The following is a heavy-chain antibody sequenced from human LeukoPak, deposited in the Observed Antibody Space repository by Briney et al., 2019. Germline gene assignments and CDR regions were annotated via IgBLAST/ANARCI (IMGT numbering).Heavy chain of an antibody. CDR2: IYYSGST. J-gene: IGHJ6*02. V-gene: IGHV4-31*03. CDR1: GGSISSGGYY. CDR3: ARDRYYYGMDV. Sequence: PSETLSLTCTVSGGSISSGGYYWSWIRQHPGKGLEWIGYIYYSGSTYYNPSLKSRVTISVDTSKNQFSLKLSSVTAADTAVYYCARDRYYYGMDVWGQGTTDTVSS.